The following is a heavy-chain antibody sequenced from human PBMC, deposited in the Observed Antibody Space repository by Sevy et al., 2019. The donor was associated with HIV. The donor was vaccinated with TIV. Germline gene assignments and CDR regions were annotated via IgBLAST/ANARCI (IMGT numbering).Heavy chain of an antibody. CDR2: ISSSSSYI. Sequence: GGSRRLSCAASGFTFSSYSMNWVRQAPGKGLEWVSSISSSSSYIYYADSVKGRFTISRDNAKNSLYLQMNSLRAEDTAVYYCARDRRDCGGDCYFDYWGQGTLVTVSS. D-gene: IGHD2-21*01. V-gene: IGHV3-21*01. J-gene: IGHJ4*02. CDR3: ARDRRDCGGDCYFDY. CDR1: GFTFSSYS.